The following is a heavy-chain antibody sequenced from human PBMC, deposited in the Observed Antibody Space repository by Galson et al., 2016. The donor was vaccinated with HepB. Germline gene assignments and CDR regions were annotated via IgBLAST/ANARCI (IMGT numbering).Heavy chain of an antibody. CDR1: GGTFSNYA. J-gene: IGHJ3*02. CDR2: FLPVFGTA. Sequence: SVKVSCKASGGTFSNYAINWVRQAPGQGPEWLGGFLPVFGTANYAQTFQGRVTMTADLSSSTAYMELYSLTSQDTGVYYCARDRSSSGHTLPPLDAFDIWGQGTMVTVSS. V-gene: IGHV1-69*13. D-gene: IGHD3-22*01. CDR3: ARDRSSSGHTLPPLDAFDI.